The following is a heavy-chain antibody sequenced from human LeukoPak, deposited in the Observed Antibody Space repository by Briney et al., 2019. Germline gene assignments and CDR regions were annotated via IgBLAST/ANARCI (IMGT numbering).Heavy chain of an antibody. CDR1: GFTFSSYW. J-gene: IGHJ4*02. V-gene: IGHV3-74*01. D-gene: IGHD3-3*01. CDR3: AKDHYWSIDY. Sequence: GGSLRLSCAASGFTFSSYWMNWARHAPGQGLVWVSRIKGDGISTNYADSVKGRFTISRDIAKNTLYLQMNSLRAEDTGVYYCAKDHYWSIDYWGRGTLVTVSS. CDR2: IKGDGIST.